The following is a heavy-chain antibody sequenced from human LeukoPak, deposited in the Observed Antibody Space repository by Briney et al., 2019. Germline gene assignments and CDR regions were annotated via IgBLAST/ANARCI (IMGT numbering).Heavy chain of an antibody. CDR3: ARDGQYYDSSGYSKDAFDI. D-gene: IGHD3-22*01. J-gene: IGHJ3*02. CDR1: GYTFTGYY. V-gene: IGHV1-2*02. CDR2: INPNSGGT. Sequence: ASVKVSCKASGYTFTGYYIHWVRQAPGQGLEWMGWINPNSGGTNYAQKFQGRVTTTRDTSISTAYIELNRLTSDDTAVYYCARDGQYYDSSGYSKDAFDIWGQGTMVTVSS.